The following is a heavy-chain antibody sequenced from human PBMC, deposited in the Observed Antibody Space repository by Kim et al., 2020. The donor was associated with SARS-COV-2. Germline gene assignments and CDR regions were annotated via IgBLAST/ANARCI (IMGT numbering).Heavy chain of an antibody. V-gene: IGHV5-51*01. J-gene: IGHJ4*02. CDR3: ARPGIAAADYYFDY. CDR1: GYRFTSYW. CDR2: IYPGDSNT. D-gene: IGHD6-13*01. Sequence: GESLKISCKASGYRFTSYWIGWVRQMTGKGLEWMGIIYPGDSNTKYSPSIQGQVTISADKSISTAYLQWSSLKASDTAMYYCARPGIAAADYYFDYWGQGTLVTVSS.